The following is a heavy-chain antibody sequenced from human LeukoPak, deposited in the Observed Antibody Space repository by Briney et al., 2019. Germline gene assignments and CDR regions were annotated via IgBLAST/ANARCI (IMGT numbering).Heavy chain of an antibody. D-gene: IGHD3-10*02. CDR2: ISSSGSTI. Sequence: GGSLRLSCAASGFTFSSYEMNGVRQTPGKGVEWFSDISSSGSTIYYAASVKGRFTISRDHAKNSLYLQMNSLRAEDPAVYYCAELGITMIGGVWGKGTTVTISS. J-gene: IGHJ6*04. CDR1: GFTFSSYE. V-gene: IGHV3-48*03. CDR3: AELGITMIGGV.